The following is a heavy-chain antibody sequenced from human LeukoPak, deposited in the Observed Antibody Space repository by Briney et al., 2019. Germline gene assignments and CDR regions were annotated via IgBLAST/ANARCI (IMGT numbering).Heavy chain of an antibody. CDR1: GGSIFSGDYY. D-gene: IGHD4/OR15-4a*01. CDR2: IYYNGIT. CDR3: ARGDYNDGASCLDH. V-gene: IGHV4-30-4*01. Sequence: SETLCLTCTVSGGSIFSGDYYWNWIRQPPGKGLVWLGYIYYNGITYYNPSLESRVTISVDTSKNQFSLKLRTVTAADTAVYYCARGDYNDGASCLDHWGQGTLVLVSS. J-gene: IGHJ5*02.